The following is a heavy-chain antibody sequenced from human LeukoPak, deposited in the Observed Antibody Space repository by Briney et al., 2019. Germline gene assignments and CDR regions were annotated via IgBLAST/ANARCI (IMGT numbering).Heavy chain of an antibody. CDR2: ISDDGRET. V-gene: IGHV3-30*18. Sequence: PGGSLRLSCAASGFSFISYGMHWVRQAPGKGLEWVGVISDDGRETNYADSVKGRFTISRDNSKDTLYLQMNSLRDEDTAVYYCAKRPSDYGDYVTYFDYWGQGTLVTVSS. J-gene: IGHJ4*02. CDR3: AKRPSDYGDYVTYFDY. CDR1: GFSFISYG. D-gene: IGHD4-17*01.